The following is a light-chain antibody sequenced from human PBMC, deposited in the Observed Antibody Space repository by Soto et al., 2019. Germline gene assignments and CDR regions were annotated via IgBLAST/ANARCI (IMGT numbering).Light chain of an antibody. Sequence: DIQMTQSPSTLSASVGYRVTITCRASQSISSWLAWYQQKPGKAPKLLIYDASSLESGVPSRFSGSGSGTEFTLTISSLQPDDFATYYCQQYNSTMTFGQGTKVEIK. CDR2: DAS. CDR3: QQYNSTMT. CDR1: QSISSW. J-gene: IGKJ1*01. V-gene: IGKV1-5*01.